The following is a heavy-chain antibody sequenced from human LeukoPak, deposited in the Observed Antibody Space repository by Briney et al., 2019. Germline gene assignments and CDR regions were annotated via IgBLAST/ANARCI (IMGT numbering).Heavy chain of an antibody. V-gene: IGHV4-61*02. CDR3: ARVRITDYYDSRDYYFDY. CDR2: IYTSGST. D-gene: IGHD3-22*01. Sequence: SETLSLTCTVSGGSISSGSYYWSWIRQPAGKGLEWTGRIYTSGSTNYNPSLKSRVTISVDTSKNQFSLKLSSVTAADTAVYYCARVRITDYYDSRDYYFDYWGQGTLVTVSS. CDR1: GGSISSGSYY. J-gene: IGHJ4*02.